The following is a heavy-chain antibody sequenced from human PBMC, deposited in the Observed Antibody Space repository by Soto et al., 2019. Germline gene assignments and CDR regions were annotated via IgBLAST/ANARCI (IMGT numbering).Heavy chain of an antibody. V-gene: IGHV4-59*01. D-gene: IGHD2-21*02. CDR1: GGSISSYY. Sequence: SETLSLTCTVSGGSISSYYWSWIRQPPGKGLEWIGYIYYSGSTNYNPSLKSRVTISLDTSKNQFSLKLNSVTAADTAVYYFASVGVSDFLRGYGFDPWGQGTLVTVSS. CDR3: ASVGVSDFLRGYGFDP. J-gene: IGHJ5*02. CDR2: IYYSGST.